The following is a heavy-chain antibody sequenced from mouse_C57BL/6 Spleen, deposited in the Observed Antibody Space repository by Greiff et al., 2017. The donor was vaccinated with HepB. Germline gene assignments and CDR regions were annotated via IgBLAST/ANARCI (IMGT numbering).Heavy chain of an antibody. CDR1: GYTFTDYN. CDR2: INPNNGGT. J-gene: IGHJ4*01. Sequence: DVQLQESGPELVKPGASVKIPCKASGYTFTDYNMDWVKQSHGKSLEWIGDINPNNGGTIYNQKFKGKATLTVDKSSSTAYMELRSLTSEDTAVYYCARSRQLRLRAMDYWGQGTSVTVSS. V-gene: IGHV1-18*01. CDR3: ARSRQLRLRAMDY. D-gene: IGHD3-2*02.